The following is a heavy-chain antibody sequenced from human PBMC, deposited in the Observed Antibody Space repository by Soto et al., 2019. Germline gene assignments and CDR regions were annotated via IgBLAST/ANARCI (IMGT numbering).Heavy chain of an antibody. Sequence: RCSVVGGSIIGHCGIWIRQQPGKGLEWIGYIYYSGSTNYNPSLKSRVTISVDTSKNQFSLKLSSVTAADTAVYYCARELIDYDILTGYSRQDAFDIWGQGTMVTVSS. D-gene: IGHD3-9*01. CDR2: IYYSGST. CDR1: GGSIIGHC. J-gene: IGHJ3*02. V-gene: IGHV4-59*11. CDR3: ARELIDYDILTGYSRQDAFDI.